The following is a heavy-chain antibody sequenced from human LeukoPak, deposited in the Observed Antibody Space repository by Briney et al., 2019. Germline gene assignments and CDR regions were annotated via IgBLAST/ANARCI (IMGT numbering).Heavy chain of an antibody. Sequence: SETLSLTCAVSGGSISSSNWWSWVRQPPGKGLEWIGEIYHTGSPNYNPSLKSRVTISVDRSKNHFYLKLTSVTAADTAMYYCARDPHNGSDLADYWGQGTLVTVSS. V-gene: IGHV4-4*02. CDR3: ARDPHNGSDLADY. D-gene: IGHD5-12*01. CDR1: GGSISSSNW. J-gene: IGHJ4*02. CDR2: IYHTGSP.